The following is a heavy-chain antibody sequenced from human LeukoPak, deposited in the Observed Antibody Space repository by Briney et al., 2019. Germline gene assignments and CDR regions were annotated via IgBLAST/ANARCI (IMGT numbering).Heavy chain of an antibody. Sequence: VGALRLSSAASRFTLSRYSMKCGRAAPGGGGWRVSYISSSSSTIYYADSVKGRFTISRDNAKNSLYLQMNSLRAEDTAVYYCARSYGSGSPGDYWGQGTLVTVSS. V-gene: IGHV3-48*04. J-gene: IGHJ4*02. CDR3: ARSYGSGSPGDY. D-gene: IGHD3-10*01. CDR2: ISSSSSTI. CDR1: RFTLSRYS.